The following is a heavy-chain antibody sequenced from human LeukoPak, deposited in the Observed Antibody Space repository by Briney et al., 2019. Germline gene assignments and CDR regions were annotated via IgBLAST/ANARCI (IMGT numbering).Heavy chain of an antibody. CDR1: GFTFDDYD. CDR3: ARDRSGPFDY. CDR2: INRNGGST. J-gene: IGHJ4*02. Sequence: GGSLRLSCAASGFTFDDYDMSWVRQAPGKGLEWVSGINRNGGSTGYADSVKGRFTISRDNAKNSLYLQVNSLRAKDTALYYCARDRSGPFDYWGQGTLVTVSS. V-gene: IGHV3-20*04.